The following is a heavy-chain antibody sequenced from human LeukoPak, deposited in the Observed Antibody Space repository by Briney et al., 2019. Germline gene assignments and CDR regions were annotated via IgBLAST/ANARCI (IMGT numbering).Heavy chain of an antibody. CDR3: ARASNYDYVWGSSN. J-gene: IGHJ4*02. CDR1: GGSNSSGGYY. Sequence: PSETLSLTCTVSGGSNSSGGYYWSWIRQHPGTGLEWIGYIYYSGSTYYNPSLKSRVTISVDTSKNQFSLKLSSVTAADTAVYYCARASNYDYVWGSSNWGQGTLVTVSS. CDR2: IYYSGST. V-gene: IGHV4-31*03. D-gene: IGHD3-16*01.